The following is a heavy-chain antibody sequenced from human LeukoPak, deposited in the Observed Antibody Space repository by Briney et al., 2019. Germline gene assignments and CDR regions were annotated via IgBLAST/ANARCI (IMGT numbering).Heavy chain of an antibody. D-gene: IGHD5-24*01. J-gene: IGHJ4*02. CDR1: GFTFSSYA. V-gene: IGHV3-23*01. CDR2: ISGSGGST. Sequence: GGSLRLSCAASGFTFSSYAMSWVRQAPGKGLEWVSAISGSGGSTYYADSVKGRFTISRDNSKNTLYLQMNSLRAEDTAVYYCARGDGYNFFFNWGQGTLVTVSS. CDR3: ARGDGYNFFFN.